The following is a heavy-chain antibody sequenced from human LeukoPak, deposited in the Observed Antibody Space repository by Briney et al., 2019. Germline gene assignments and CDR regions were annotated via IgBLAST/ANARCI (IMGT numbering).Heavy chain of an antibody. CDR2: IYYSGST. J-gene: IGHJ4*02. D-gene: IGHD6-13*01. CDR3: ARGEQLDDFYYFDY. CDR1: GGSFTHYY. Sequence: SETLSLTCAVSGGSFTHYYWSWIRQPPGKGLEWIGYIYYSGSTNYNPSLKSRVTISVDTSKNQFSLKLSSVTAADTAVYYCARGEQLDDFYYFDYWGQGTLVTVSS. V-gene: IGHV4-59*01.